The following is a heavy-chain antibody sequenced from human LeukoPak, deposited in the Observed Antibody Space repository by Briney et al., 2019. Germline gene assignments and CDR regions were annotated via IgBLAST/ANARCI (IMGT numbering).Heavy chain of an antibody. Sequence: SETLSLXCTVSGGSSSSRFWNWIRQPPGKGLESIGYIYYRGNVNYNPSLKSRVTISEDTSKNQFSLNLSSVTAADTAVYYCVSRWSTDAFDIWDQGTMVTVSS. CDR2: IYYRGNV. CDR1: GGSSSSRF. J-gene: IGHJ3*02. V-gene: IGHV4-59*11. CDR3: VSRWSTDAFDI. D-gene: IGHD4-23*01.